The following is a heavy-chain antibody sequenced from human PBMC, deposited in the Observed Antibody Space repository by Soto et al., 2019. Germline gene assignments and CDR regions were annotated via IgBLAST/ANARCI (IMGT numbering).Heavy chain of an antibody. J-gene: IGHJ6*02. CDR2: INAGNGNT. CDR3: ARAGRKTLLELHQTAYYYYGMDV. Sequence: ASVKVSCKASGYTFTSYAMHWVRQAPGQRLEWMGWINAGNGNTKYSQKFQGRVTITRDTSASTAYMELSSLRSEDTAVYYCARAGRKTLLELHQTAYYYYGMDVWGQGTTVTVSS. V-gene: IGHV1-3*01. CDR1: GYTFTSYA. D-gene: IGHD1-7*01.